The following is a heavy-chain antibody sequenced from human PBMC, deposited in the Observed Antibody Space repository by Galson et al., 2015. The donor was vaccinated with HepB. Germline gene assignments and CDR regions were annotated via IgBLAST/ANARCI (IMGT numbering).Heavy chain of an antibody. D-gene: IGHD2-15*01. J-gene: IGHJ5*02. CDR1: GFTVNSNY. CDR2: IYSGGST. CDR3: ARDVVVAATWFDP. Sequence: SLRLSCAVSGFTVNSNYMSWVRQAPGKGLEWVSVIYSGGSTYYADSVKGRFTISRDNSKNTLYLQMNSLRAEDTAVYYCARDVVVAATWFDPWGQGTLAIVS. V-gene: IGHV3-66*02.